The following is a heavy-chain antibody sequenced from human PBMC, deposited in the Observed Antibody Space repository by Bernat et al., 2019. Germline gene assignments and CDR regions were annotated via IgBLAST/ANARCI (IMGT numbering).Heavy chain of an antibody. CDR2: ISSSSSYI. CDR1: GFTFSSYS. D-gene: IGHD3-10*01. Sequence: EVQLVESGGGLVKPGGSLRLSCAASGFTFSSYSMNWVRQAPGKGLEWVSSISSSSSYIYYADSVKGRFTISRDNAKNSLYLQMNSLRAEDTAVYYCARGGSFQNYYYYMDVWGKGTTVTVSS. CDR3: ARGGSFQNYYYYMDV. V-gene: IGHV3-21*01. J-gene: IGHJ6*03.